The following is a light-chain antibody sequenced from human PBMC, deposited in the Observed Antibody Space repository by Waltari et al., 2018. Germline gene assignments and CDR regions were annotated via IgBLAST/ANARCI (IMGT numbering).Light chain of an antibody. Sequence: DIVMTQSPLSLPVTPGEPASISCRFSQSLLHSNGYNYLDWYGQKPGQSPPLLIYLGSNRASGVPDRFSGSGLGTDFTLKISRVEAEDAGVYYCMQALQTPLTFGGGTKVEIK. CDR3: MQALQTPLT. CDR2: LGS. V-gene: IGKV2-28*01. CDR1: QSLLHSNGYNY. J-gene: IGKJ4*01.